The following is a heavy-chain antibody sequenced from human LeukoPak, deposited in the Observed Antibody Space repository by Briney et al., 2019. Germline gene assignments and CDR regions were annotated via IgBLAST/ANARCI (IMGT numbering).Heavy chain of an antibody. Sequence: AETLSLTCTLSGGSISSSSYYWGWIRQPPGKGLEWIGSIYYSGSTYYNPSLKSRVTISVDTSKNQFSLKLSSVTAADTAVYYCARHIRRGISGYEFDYWGQGTLVTVSS. V-gene: IGHV4-39*01. CDR2: IYYSGST. D-gene: IGHD5-12*01. CDR1: GGSISSSSYY. J-gene: IGHJ4*02. CDR3: ARHIRRGISGYEFDY.